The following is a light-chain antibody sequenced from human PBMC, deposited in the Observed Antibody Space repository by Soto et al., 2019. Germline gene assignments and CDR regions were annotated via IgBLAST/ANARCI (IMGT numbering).Light chain of an antibody. J-gene: IGKJ4*01. V-gene: IGKV3-11*01. CDR1: QSVNSY. CDR3: QQRSSWTLS. CDR2: DAF. Sequence: EIVLTQSPATLSLSPGERATLSCRASQSVNSYLAWYQQKPGQAPRLLIYDAFNRATGIPARFSVSGSGTDFSLTISSLETEDQAAYYCQQRSSWTLSVGGGTKVEIK.